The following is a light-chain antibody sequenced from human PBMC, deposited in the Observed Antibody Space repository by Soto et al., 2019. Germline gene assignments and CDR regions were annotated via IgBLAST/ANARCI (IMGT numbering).Light chain of an antibody. J-gene: IGLJ1*01. CDR2: EVT. V-gene: IGLV2-8*01. CDR1: ISDVGYYNY. Sequence: QSVLTQPPSASGSPGQSVTISCTGTISDVGYYNYVSWYQQHPGKAPKLMIYEVTKRPSGVPDRFSGSKSGNTASLTVSGLQADDEADYYCSSYAGSNNYVFGTGTKVTVL. CDR3: SSYAGSNNYV.